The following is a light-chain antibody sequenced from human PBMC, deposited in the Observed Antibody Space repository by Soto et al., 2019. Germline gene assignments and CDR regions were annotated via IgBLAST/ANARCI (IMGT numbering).Light chain of an antibody. Sequence: QSVLTQPPSASGTPGQTIAISCSGGSSNIGSHTVNWYQQLPGTAPRLLIYSNTQRPSGVPDRFSGSKSGTSASLAISGLHSEYEGDYYCAAWDDSLNGVVFGGGTQLTVL. CDR1: SSNIGSHT. CDR3: AAWDDSLNGVV. J-gene: IGLJ2*01. V-gene: IGLV1-44*01. CDR2: SNT.